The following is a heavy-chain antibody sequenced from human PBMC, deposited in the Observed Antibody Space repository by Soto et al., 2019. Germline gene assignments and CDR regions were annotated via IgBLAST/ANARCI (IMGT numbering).Heavy chain of an antibody. V-gene: IGHV1-8*01. J-gene: IGHJ5*01. CDR3: ARAPFCGWFDS. CDR1: GHTLASYD. CDR2: MTPDSGDT. D-gene: IGHD3-16*01. Sequence: QVQPVQSGAEVRKPGASVKVSCKASGHTLASYDINWVRQATGQGLDWMGWMTPDSGDTGDAQKFQCRVTMTWDTSITTAYMELSSLRSDDTAVYYCARAPFCGWFDSWGQGNLVTVSS.